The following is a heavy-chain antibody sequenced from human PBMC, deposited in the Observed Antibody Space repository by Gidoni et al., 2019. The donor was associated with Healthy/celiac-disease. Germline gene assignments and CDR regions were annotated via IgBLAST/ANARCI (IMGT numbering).Heavy chain of an antibody. CDR1: CGSISRSNW. CDR2: IYHSGST. D-gene: IGHD6-13*01. V-gene: IGHV4-4*02. J-gene: IGHJ4*02. Sequence: AVSCGSISRSNWWSWVRQPPGKGLEWIGEIYHSGSTNYNPSLKSRVTISVDKSKNQFALKLSSVTAADTAVYYCASLTKQQLVRGDYWGQGTLVTVSS. CDR3: ASLTKQQLVRGDY.